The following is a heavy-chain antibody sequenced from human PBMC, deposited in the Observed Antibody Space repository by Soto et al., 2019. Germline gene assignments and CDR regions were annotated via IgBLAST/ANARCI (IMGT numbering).Heavy chain of an antibody. D-gene: IGHD6-13*01. CDR3: SRLHSSSWYVGDY. Sequence: QVQLVQSGAEVKKPGASVKVSCKASGNTFTGYYMHWVRQAPGQGLEWMGWINPNSGGTNYAQKFQGRVTMTRDTSISTAYMELSRLGSDDTAVYYCSRLHSSSWYVGDYWGQGTLVTVSS. J-gene: IGHJ4*02. V-gene: IGHV1-2*02. CDR1: GNTFTGYY. CDR2: INPNSGGT.